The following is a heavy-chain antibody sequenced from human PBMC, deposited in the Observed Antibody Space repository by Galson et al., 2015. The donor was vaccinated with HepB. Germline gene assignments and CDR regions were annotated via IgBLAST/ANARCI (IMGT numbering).Heavy chain of an antibody. CDR1: GFTFSSYA. CDR3: AKFRDGDPRGGFDY. J-gene: IGHJ4*02. D-gene: IGHD4-17*01. Sequence: SLRLSCAASGFTFSSYAMSWVRQAPGKGLEWVSSISYSGGDTYYTDSVKGRFTISRDNSKNTLYLQMNTLRAEDTAVYYCAKFRDGDPRGGFDYWGQGTLVTVSS. V-gene: IGHV3-23*01. CDR2: ISYSGGDT.